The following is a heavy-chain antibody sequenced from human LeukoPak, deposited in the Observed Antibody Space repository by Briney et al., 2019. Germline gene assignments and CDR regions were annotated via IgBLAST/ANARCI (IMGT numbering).Heavy chain of an antibody. CDR3: ARESHLYCSGGSCHPMDV. J-gene: IGHJ6*03. V-gene: IGHV1-69*13. Sequence: ASVEVSCKASGGTFSSYAISWVRQAPGQGLEWMGGIIPIFGTANYAQKFQGRVTITADESTSTAYMELSSLRSEDTAVYYCARESHLYCSGGSCHPMDVWGKGTTVTVSS. CDR1: GGTFSSYA. D-gene: IGHD2-15*01. CDR2: IIPIFGTA.